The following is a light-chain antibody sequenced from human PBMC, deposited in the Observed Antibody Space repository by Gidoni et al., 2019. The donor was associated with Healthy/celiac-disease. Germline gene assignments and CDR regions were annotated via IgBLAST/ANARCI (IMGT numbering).Light chain of an antibody. Sequence: EIVLTQSPAALSLSPGERATLSCRASQSVSSYLAWYQQKPGQAPRLLIYDASNRATGIPARFSGSGSGTDFTLTISSLEPEDFAVYYCQQRSFGFTFGPXTKVDIK. CDR1: QSVSSY. CDR2: DAS. J-gene: IGKJ3*01. CDR3: QQRSFGFT. V-gene: IGKV3-11*01.